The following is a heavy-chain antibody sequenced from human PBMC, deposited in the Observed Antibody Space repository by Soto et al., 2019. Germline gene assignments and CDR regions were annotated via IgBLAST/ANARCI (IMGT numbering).Heavy chain of an antibody. Sequence: GGSLRLSCAASGFTFSSYAMSWVRQAPGKGLKWVSAISGGGGTTYYSDSVKGRFAISRDNSKNTVYLQMNNLRAEETAVYYCVKESLDRRTFDIWGQGTMVTVSS. CDR2: ISGGGGTT. CDR3: VKESLDRRTFDI. D-gene: IGHD1-1*01. J-gene: IGHJ3*02. CDR1: GFTFSSYA. V-gene: IGHV3-23*01.